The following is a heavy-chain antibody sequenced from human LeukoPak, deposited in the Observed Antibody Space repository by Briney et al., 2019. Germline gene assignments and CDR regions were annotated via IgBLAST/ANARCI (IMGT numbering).Heavy chain of an antibody. J-gene: IGHJ3*02. CDR1: GYTFTGSY. V-gene: IGHV1-2*02. CDR2: FSPNSGGT. Sequence: ASVKVSCKASGYTFTGSYMHWVRQAPGQGLEWMGWFSPNSGGTNYAQKFQGRVTMTRDTSLRTAYMELSRLRSDDTAVYYCAREASGGSYSTGAFDIWGQGTMVTVSS. CDR3: AREASGGSYSTGAFDI. D-gene: IGHD1-26*01.